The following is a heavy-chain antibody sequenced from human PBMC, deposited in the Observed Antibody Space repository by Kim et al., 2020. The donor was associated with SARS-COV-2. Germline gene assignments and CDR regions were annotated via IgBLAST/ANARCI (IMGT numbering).Heavy chain of an antibody. CDR3: AKDRGDYYGSGSYIDAFDI. CDR2: ISWNSGSI. CDR1: GFTFDDYA. V-gene: IGHV3-9*01. J-gene: IGHJ3*02. D-gene: IGHD3-10*01. Sequence: GGSLRLSCAASGFTFDDYAMHWVRQAPGKGLEWVSGISWNSGSIGYADSVKGRFTISRDNAKNSLYLQMNSLRAEDTALYYCAKDRGDYYGSGSYIDAFDIWGQGTMVTVSS.